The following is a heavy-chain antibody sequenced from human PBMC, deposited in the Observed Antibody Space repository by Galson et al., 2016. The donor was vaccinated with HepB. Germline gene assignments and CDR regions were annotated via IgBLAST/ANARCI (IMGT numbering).Heavy chain of an antibody. Sequence: SLRLSCAASGFTFSSYSMNWVRQAPGKGLVWVSYISSSSSTIYYADSVKGRFTISRDNAKNSLYLQMNSLRDEDTAVYYCARRGMYCSSTSCYADYWGQGTLVTVSS. CDR3: ARRGMYCSSTSCYADY. V-gene: IGHV3-48*02. J-gene: IGHJ4*02. CDR2: ISSSSSTI. CDR1: GFTFSSYS. D-gene: IGHD2-2*01.